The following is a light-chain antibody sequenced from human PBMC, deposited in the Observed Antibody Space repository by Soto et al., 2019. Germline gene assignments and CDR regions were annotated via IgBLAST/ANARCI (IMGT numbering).Light chain of an antibody. CDR1: QSVSSK. J-gene: IGKJ2*01. CDR2: DAS. V-gene: IGKV3D-15*01. Sequence: EIVMTQSPATLSVSPGERATLSCRASQSVSSKLAWYQQRRGQAPRLLIYDASTRATGIPARFSGSGSGTEFHLTISGLQSEDCAVYYCQQYNNWPPVYTFGQGTKVEI. CDR3: QQYNNWPPVYT.